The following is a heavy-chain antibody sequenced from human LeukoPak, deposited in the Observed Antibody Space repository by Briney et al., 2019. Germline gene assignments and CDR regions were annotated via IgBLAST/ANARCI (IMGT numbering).Heavy chain of an antibody. CDR1: GGSISSSNYY. V-gene: IGHV4-39*01. Sequence: SETLSLTCTVTGGSISSSNYYWGWIRQPPGKGLEWIGTIYYSGTTYYNPSLESRVTISEDTSKNQFSLTLRSVTAADTAVYYCARQISDYYYYYMDVWGKGTTVTVSS. CDR2: IYYSGTT. J-gene: IGHJ6*03. D-gene: IGHD3-10*01. CDR3: ARQISDYYYYYMDV.